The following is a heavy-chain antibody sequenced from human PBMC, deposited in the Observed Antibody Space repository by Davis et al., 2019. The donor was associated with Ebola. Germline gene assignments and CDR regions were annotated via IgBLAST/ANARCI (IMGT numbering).Heavy chain of an antibody. CDR2: IYTGDSDT. J-gene: IGHJ3*02. CDR1: GNTFTSHW. V-gene: IGHV5-51*01. Sequence: GESLKISCKASGNTFTSHWIGWVRQMPGKGLEWMGIIYTGDSDTRYSPAFRGQVTISADKSTNPAVLVWTGLKASDTAMYYCASLRRTITGMDDAYDIWGQGTMVTVSS. CDR3: ASLRRTITGMDDAYDI. D-gene: IGHD2-8*02.